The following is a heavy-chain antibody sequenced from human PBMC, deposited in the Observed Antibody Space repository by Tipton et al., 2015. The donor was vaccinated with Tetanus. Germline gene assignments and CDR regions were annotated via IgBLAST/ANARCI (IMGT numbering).Heavy chain of an antibody. CDR1: GGSIISYY. Sequence: TLSLTCTVSGGSIISYYWSWIRQPAGKGLEWIGRVYSSGSTHYNPSLKSRVTMSLDTSKKQLSLSLNSVTAADTAVYFCARGVWFGPGPRYYFDYWGQGTLVTVSS. CDR2: VYSSGST. J-gene: IGHJ4*02. D-gene: IGHD3-10*01. CDR3: ARGVWFGPGPRYYFDY. V-gene: IGHV4-4*07.